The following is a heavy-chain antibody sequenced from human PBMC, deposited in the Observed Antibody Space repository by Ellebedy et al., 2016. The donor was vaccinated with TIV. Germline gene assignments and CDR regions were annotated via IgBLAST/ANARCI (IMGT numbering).Heavy chain of an antibody. CDR3: AKGRAVAADP. V-gene: IGHV3-74*01. J-gene: IGHJ5*02. D-gene: IGHD6-19*01. Sequence: GGSLRLSCVASGFTLSGYYMHWVRQVPGKGLVWVARINTDGSSTSYADSVEGRFTISKDNSKNTLYLQMNSLRAGDTAVYYCAKGRAVAADPWGQGTLVTVSS. CDR1: GFTLSGYY. CDR2: INTDGSST.